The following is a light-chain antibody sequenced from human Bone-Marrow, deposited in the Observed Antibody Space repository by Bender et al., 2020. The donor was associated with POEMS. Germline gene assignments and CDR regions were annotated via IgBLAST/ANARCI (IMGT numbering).Light chain of an antibody. J-gene: IGLJ3*02. Sequence: QSALTQPASVSGSPGQSITISCTGTSSDVGTFNFVSWYQQHPGKAPKLMIYEVNRRPSGVSNRFSASKSGNTASLTISGLQAEDEADYCCCAYAGSGTWVFGGGTKLTVL. CDR1: SSDVGTFNF. CDR2: EVN. V-gene: IGLV2-23*02. CDR3: CAYAGSGTWV.